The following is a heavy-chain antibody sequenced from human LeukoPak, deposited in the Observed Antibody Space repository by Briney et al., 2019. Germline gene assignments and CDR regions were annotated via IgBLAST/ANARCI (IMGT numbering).Heavy chain of an antibody. CDR1: GYSFTSYW. D-gene: IGHD3-10*01. V-gene: IGHV5-10-1*01. CDR2: IDPSDSYT. J-gene: IGHJ4*02. Sequence: HGESLKISCKVSGYSFTSYWIGWVRQMPGKGLEWMGRIDPSDSYTNYSPSFQGHVTISADKSISTAYLQWSSLKASDTAMYYYARQVYYYGSGSYLDYWGQGTLVTVSS. CDR3: ARQVYYYGSGSYLDY.